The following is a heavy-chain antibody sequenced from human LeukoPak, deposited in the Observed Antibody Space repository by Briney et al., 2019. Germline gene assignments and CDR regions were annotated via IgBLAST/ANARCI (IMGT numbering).Heavy chain of an antibody. J-gene: IGHJ4*02. D-gene: IGHD6-19*01. CDR2: IYYSGST. CDR3: ARPIGGWGHFDY. CDR1: GGSISSGGYY. V-gene: IGHV4-39*01. Sequence: PSETLSLTCTVSGGSISSGGYYWGWIRQPPGKGLEWIGSIYYSGSTYYNPSLKSRVTISVDTSKNQFSLKLSSVTAADSAVYYCARPIGGWGHFDYWGQGTLVTVSS.